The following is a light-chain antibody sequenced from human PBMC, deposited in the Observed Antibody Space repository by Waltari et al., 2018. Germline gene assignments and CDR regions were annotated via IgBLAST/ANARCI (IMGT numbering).Light chain of an antibody. CDR2: TAS. Sequence: DIQMTQSPSSVSASVGDRVTLTCRASESISRNLNWYQQKPGEAPTLLIYTASSLESGVPSRFSGSGSGTDFTLTITSLQPEDFATYYCQQSYITPLTFGGGTKVEIK. J-gene: IGKJ4*01. CDR3: QQSYITPLT. V-gene: IGKV1-39*01. CDR1: ESISRN.